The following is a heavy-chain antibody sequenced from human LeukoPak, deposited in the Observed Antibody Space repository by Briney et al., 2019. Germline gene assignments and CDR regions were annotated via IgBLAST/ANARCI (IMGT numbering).Heavy chain of an antibody. CDR3: ARAYGKYYGMDV. CDR1: GGSISSYY. V-gene: IGHV4-59*01. CDR2: IYYSGST. D-gene: IGHD4-17*01. Sequence: SETLSLTCTVSGGSISSYYWSWIRQPPGKGLEWIGYIYYSGSTNYNPSLKSRVTISADTSKNQFSLKLSSVTAADTAVYYCARAYGKYYGMDVWGQGTTVTVSS. J-gene: IGHJ6*02.